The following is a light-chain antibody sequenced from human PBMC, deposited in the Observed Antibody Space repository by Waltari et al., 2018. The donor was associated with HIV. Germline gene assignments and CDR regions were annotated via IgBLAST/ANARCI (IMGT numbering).Light chain of an antibody. CDR1: SSDVGAYKF. Sequence: QSALTQPRSVSGSPGQSVTISCTGTSSDVGAYKFVSWYQQHPGKAPKLLISDVTTRPSGVPDRFSGSKSRNSASLIISGLQAGDVAQYFCCSYAGNYAWVFGGGTKLTVL. CDR3: CSYAGNYAWV. V-gene: IGLV2-11*01. CDR2: DVT. J-gene: IGLJ3*02.